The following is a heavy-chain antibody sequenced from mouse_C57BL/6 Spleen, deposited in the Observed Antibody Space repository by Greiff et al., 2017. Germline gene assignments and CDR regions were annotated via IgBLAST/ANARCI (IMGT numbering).Heavy chain of an antibody. D-gene: IGHD3-2*02. CDR1: GFTFTDYY. CDR2: IRNKANGYTT. CDR3: ARYRGSGYEDYYAMDY. J-gene: IGHJ4*01. Sequence: EVKVVESGGGLVQPGGSLSLSCAASGFTFTDYYMSWVRQPPGKALEWLGFIRNKANGYTTEYSASVKGRFTISRDNSQSILYLQMNALRAEDSATYYCARYRGSGYEDYYAMDYWGQGTSVTVSS. V-gene: IGHV7-3*01.